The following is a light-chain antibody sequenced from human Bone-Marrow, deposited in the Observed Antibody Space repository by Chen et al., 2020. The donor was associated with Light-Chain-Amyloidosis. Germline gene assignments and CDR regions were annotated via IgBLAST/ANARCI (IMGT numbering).Light chain of an antibody. V-gene: IGLV2-14*01. CDR2: EVT. J-gene: IGLJ3*02. CDR3: ISHTSSGTLWV. Sequence: QSALTQSASVSGSPGQSITISCTGTSSDVGGYDLVSWYQQYPGKAPKLMIYEVTNRPSGISNRFTGSKSGNTASLTISGLQAEDEADYYCISHTSSGTLWVFGGGTKLTVL. CDR1: SSDVGGYDL.